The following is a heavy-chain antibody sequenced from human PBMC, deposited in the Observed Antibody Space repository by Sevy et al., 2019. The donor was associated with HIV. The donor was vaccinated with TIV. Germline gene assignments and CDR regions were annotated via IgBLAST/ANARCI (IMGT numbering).Heavy chain of an antibody. V-gene: IGHV3-23*01. CDR3: AKRSEILDRDYYFDY. J-gene: IGHJ4*02. CDR2: INYSGGSR. D-gene: IGHD3-9*01. Sequence: GGSLRLSCVASGFTFSSYGMTWVRQAPGKGLEWVSTINYSGGSRFYADSVKGRFTISRDNSRNTLYLQMNNLRAEDTAVYYSAKRSEILDRDYYFDYWGQGTLVTGSS. CDR1: GFTFSSYG.